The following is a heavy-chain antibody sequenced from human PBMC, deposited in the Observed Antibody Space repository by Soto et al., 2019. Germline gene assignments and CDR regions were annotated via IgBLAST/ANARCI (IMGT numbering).Heavy chain of an antibody. CDR3: AREAWPKYLDY. CDR1: GVSISTYC. Sequence: QVQLHESGPGLVKPSQTLSLTCNVSGVSISTYCWTWIRQPPRKGLEWIGCIYSTGRTNYNPSLKSPVTLLLDISSHQVSLTLTSVTDTDTAVYFCAREAWPKYLDYWGQGLLVTVTS. CDR2: IYSTGRT. V-gene: IGHV4-4*07. J-gene: IGHJ4*02.